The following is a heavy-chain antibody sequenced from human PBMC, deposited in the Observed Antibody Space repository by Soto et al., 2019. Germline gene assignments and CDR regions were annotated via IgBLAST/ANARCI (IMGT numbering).Heavy chain of an antibody. Sequence: EVQLLESGGGLVQPGGSLRLSCAASGFTFSSYAMSWVRQAPGKGLEWVSAISGSGGSTYYADSVKGRFTISRDNSKNTLYLQMNSLRAEDTAVYYCTSRVAAAGNYGMDVWGQGTTVTVSS. CDR1: GFTFSSYA. CDR2: ISGSGGST. CDR3: TSRVAAAGNYGMDV. V-gene: IGHV3-23*01. D-gene: IGHD6-13*01. J-gene: IGHJ6*02.